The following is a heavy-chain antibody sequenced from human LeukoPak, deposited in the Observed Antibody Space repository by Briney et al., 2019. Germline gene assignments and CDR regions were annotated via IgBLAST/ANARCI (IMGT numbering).Heavy chain of an antibody. V-gene: IGHV4-4*07. D-gene: IGHD2-15*01. J-gene: IGHJ6*03. CDR1: GGSIRNSY. CDR2: IYSSGSA. Sequence: SETLSLTCTVSGGSIRNSYWSWIRQPAGKGLEWIGRIYSSGSAGYNPSLKSRVTMLVDTSKNQFSLRLDSVTAADTAVYYCARGAANIYYYYLDVWGNGTTVTVSS. CDR3: ARGAANIYYYYLDV.